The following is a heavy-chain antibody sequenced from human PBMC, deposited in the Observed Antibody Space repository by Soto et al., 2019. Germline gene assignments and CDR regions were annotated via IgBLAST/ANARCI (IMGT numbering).Heavy chain of an antibody. CDR3: ARDDYYEDTGRFDS. CDR2: ISGKNGTT. D-gene: IGHD1-26*01. V-gene: IGHV1-18*04. J-gene: IGHJ4*02. Sequence: QVHLVQSGGELKKPGASVKVSCKASGYSFSDFGITWVRQAPGQGLEWMGWISGKNGTTNYAQKVQGRVTITADTSTSTAYMELSGLTSDDTAIYYCARDDYYEDTGRFDSWGQGTPVTVSS. CDR1: GYSFSDFG.